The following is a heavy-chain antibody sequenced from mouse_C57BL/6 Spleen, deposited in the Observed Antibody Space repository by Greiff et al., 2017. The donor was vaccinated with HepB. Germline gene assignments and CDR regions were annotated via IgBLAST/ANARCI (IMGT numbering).Heavy chain of an antibody. J-gene: IGHJ3*01. CDR2: INYDGSST. CDR3: ARDGLLPFAY. D-gene: IGHD2-3*01. V-gene: IGHV5-16*01. Sequence: VQLKESEGGLVQPGSSMKLSCTASGFTFSDYYMAWVRQVPEKGLEWVANINYDGSSTYYLDSLKSRFIISRDNAKNILYLQMSSLKSEDTATYYCARDGLLPFAYWGQGTLVTVSA. CDR1: GFTFSDYY.